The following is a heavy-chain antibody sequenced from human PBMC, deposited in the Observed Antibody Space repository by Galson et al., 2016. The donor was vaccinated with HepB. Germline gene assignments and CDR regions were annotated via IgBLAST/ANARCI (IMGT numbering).Heavy chain of an antibody. CDR3: ARADGFNTPFFDS. J-gene: IGHJ4*02. Sequence: SLRLSCAVSGFTLSNYRIDWVRQAPGKGLEWVSCISSSSVYIWYADSVRGRFTNSRDNAKNSLYLQMDRLTAEDPAVYYCARADGFNTPFFDSWGQGTLVTVSS. V-gene: IGHV3-21*01. CDR1: GFTLSNYR. D-gene: IGHD5-24*01. CDR2: ISSSSVYI.